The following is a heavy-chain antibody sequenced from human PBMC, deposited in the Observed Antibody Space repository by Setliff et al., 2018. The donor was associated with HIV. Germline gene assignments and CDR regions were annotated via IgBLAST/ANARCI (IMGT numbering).Heavy chain of an antibody. Sequence: SETLSLTCTVSGGSFSSYHWSWIRHRAGKGLEWIGHIYASGSTKYNPSLESRVTMSVDTSKNQFSLKLTSVTAADTAVYYCARDQADVYNYLLSGAFDFWGQGAMVTVSS. D-gene: IGHD3-10*01. J-gene: IGHJ3*01. CDR2: IYASGST. V-gene: IGHV4-4*07. CDR3: ARDQADVYNYLLSGAFDF. CDR1: GGSFSSYH.